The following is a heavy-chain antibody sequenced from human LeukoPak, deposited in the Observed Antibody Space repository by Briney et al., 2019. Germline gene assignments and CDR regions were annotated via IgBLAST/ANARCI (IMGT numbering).Heavy chain of an antibody. J-gene: IGHJ4*02. Sequence: GGSLRLSCVGSGFTFSNYWMSWVRQAPGKGLEWVANIKQGGNEIYYVDSVEGRFTISRDNAKNSLYLQMNSLRAEDTAVYYCARSLDYGGNNYFDYWGQGTLVTVSS. V-gene: IGHV3-7*01. CDR3: ARSLDYGGNNYFDY. CDR2: IKQGGNEI. D-gene: IGHD4-23*01. CDR1: GFTFSNYW.